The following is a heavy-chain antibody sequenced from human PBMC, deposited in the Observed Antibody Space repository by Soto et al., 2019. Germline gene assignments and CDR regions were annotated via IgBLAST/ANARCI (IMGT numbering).Heavy chain of an antibody. J-gene: IGHJ6*02. V-gene: IGHV4-39*02. Sequence: SETLFLTCTVSGDSITKSVYYWSWVRETPGKGLEWIASVYYAGNAYYNPSLQSRVTISVDASRSQFSLELQSVTAADSAVYYCARDGAPTELYYYYGMDVWGQGTTVT. D-gene: IGHD1-26*01. CDR3: ARDGAPTELYYYYGMDV. CDR1: GDSITKSVYY. CDR2: VYYAGNA.